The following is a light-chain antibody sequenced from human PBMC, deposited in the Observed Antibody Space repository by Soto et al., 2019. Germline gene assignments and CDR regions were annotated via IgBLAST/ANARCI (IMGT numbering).Light chain of an antibody. CDR1: QSISSW. J-gene: IGKJ1*01. V-gene: IGKV1-5*03. CDR2: KAS. CDR3: QQYNSYRT. Sequence: DIQMTQSPSTLSASLGDRVTITCRASQSISSWLARYQQKPGKAPKLLIRKASTLESGVPSRFSGSASGTEFTLTISSLQPDDFATYYCQQYNSYRTFGQGTKVEI.